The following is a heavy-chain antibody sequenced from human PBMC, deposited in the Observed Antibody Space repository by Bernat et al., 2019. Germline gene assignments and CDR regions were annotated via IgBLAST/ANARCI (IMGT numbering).Heavy chain of an antibody. CDR3: TRDYTAMVDAWFDP. CDR1: GFTFGDYA. CDR2: IRSKAYGGTT. D-gene: IGHD5-18*01. Sequence: EVQLVESGGGLVQPGRSLRLSCTASGFTFGDYAMSWFRQAPGKGLEWVGCIRSKAYGGTTEYAASVKGRFTISRDDSNSIAYLQMNSLKTEDTAVYYCTRDYTAMVDAWFDPWGQGTLVTVSS. J-gene: IGHJ5*02. V-gene: IGHV3-49*03.